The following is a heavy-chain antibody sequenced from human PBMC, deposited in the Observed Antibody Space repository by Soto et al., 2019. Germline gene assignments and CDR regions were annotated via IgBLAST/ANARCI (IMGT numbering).Heavy chain of an antibody. CDR3: TTDINDFWSGYYRSPYYYYYGMDV. CDR2: IKSKTDGGTT. D-gene: IGHD3-3*01. J-gene: IGHJ6*02. V-gene: IGHV3-15*07. Sequence: PGGSLRLSCAASGFTFSNAWMNWVRQAPGKGLEWVGRIKSKTDGGTTDYAAPVKGRFTISRDDSKNTLYLQMNSLKTEDTAVYYCTTDINDFWSGYYRSPYYYYYGMDVWGQGTTVTVSS. CDR1: GFTFSNAW.